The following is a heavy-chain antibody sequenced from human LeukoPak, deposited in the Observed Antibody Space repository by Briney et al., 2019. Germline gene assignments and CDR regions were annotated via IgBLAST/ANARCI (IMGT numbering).Heavy chain of an antibody. D-gene: IGHD3-22*01. CDR3: ARGHYDSSGSPYFDY. V-gene: IGHV4-31*03. CDR1: GGSISSGGYY. Sequence: SQTLSLTCTVSGGSISSGGYYWSWIRQHPGKGLEWIGYIYYSGSTYYNPSLKSRVTISVDTSKNQFSLKLSSVTAADTAVYYCARGHYDSSGSPYFDYWGQGTLVTVSS. CDR2: IYYSGST. J-gene: IGHJ4*02.